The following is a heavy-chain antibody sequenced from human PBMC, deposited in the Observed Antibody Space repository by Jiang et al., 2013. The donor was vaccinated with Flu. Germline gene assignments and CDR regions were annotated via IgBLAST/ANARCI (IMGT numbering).Heavy chain of an antibody. J-gene: IGHJ4*02. Sequence: SGGSTYYADSVKGRFTISRDNSKNTLYLQMNSLRAEDTAVYYCAKGPIISRGYYFDYWGQGTLVTVSS. CDR3: AKGPIISRGYYFDY. CDR2: SGGST. D-gene: IGHD3-10*01. V-gene: IGHV3-23*01.